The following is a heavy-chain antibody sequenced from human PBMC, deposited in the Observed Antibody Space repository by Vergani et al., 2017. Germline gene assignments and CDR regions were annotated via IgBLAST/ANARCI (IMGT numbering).Heavy chain of an antibody. CDR3: ASDYVYDPDWLFAY. V-gene: IGHV7-4-1*02. CDR2: INTNTGNP. Sequence: QVQLVQSGSELKKPGASVKVSCEASGYTFTDYAMTSVRQAPGQWLEWMGWINTNTGNPRYAQCFTGMFFFSLDTSVSTAYLQINSLKAEDTAVYYCASDYVYDPDWLFAYWGQGTLVTVSS. CDR1: GYTFTDYA. J-gene: IGHJ4*02. D-gene: IGHD3-9*01.